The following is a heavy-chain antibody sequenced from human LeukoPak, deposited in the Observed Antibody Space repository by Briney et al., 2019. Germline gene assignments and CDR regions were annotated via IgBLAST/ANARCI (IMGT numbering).Heavy chain of an antibody. V-gene: IGHV3-7*01. CDR2: IKQDGSEK. J-gene: IGHJ4*02. CDR1: GLTFSNAW. CDR3: ARGLTSDY. Sequence: GGSLRLSCAASGLTFSNAWMSWVRQAPGKGLEWVANIKQDGSEKYYVDSVKGRFTISRDNAKNSLYLQMNSLRAEDTAVYYCARGLTSDYWGQGTLVTVSS. D-gene: IGHD1-14*01.